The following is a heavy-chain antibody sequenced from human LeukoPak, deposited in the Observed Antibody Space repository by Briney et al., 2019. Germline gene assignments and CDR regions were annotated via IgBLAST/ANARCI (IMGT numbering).Heavy chain of an antibody. CDR1: GVSISSYY. J-gene: IGHJ4*02. V-gene: IGHV4-59*12. Sequence: SETLSLTCTVSGVSISSYYWSWIRQPPGKGLEWIGYIYYSGSTNYNPSLKSRVTISVDTSKNQFSLRLSSVIAADTAVYYCARWATAPRLFDYWGQGTLVTVSS. D-gene: IGHD5-12*01. CDR3: ARWATAPRLFDY. CDR2: IYYSGST.